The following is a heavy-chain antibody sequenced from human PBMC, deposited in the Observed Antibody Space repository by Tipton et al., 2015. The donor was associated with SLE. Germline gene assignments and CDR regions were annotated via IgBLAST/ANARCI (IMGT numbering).Heavy chain of an antibody. CDR2: ISSSSSYI. V-gene: IGHV3-21*01. D-gene: IGHD1-26*01. Sequence: GSLRLSCAASGFTFSSYSMNWVRQAPGKGLEWVSSISSSSSYIYYADSVKGRFTISRDNAKNSLYLQMNSLRAEDTAVYYCARVVPTILNGMDVWGQGTTVTVSS. CDR1: GFTFSSYS. J-gene: IGHJ6*02. CDR3: ARVVPTILNGMDV.